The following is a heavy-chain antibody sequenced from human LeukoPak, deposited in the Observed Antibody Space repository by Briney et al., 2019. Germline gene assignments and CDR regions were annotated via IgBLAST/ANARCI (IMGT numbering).Heavy chain of an antibody. CDR1: GGSFSVYY. V-gene: IGHV4-34*01. CDR3: ARGAIVVVPAAIWGFDY. D-gene: IGHD2-2*02. CDR2: ICHSGST. Sequence: SETLSLTCAVYGGSFSVYYWRWTRHPPGKGREWIGEICHSGSTNYNPSLKSRVTISVDTSKNQFALTLSSVTAADTAVYYCARGAIVVVPAAIWGFDYWGQGTLVTVSS. J-gene: IGHJ4*02.